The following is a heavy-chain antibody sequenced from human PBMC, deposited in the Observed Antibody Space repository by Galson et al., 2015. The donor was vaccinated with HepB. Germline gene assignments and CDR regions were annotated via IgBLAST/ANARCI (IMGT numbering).Heavy chain of an antibody. D-gene: IGHD2/OR15-2a*01. Sequence: SLRLSCAASGFTFSSYSMNWVRQAPGKGLEWVSSISSSSSYIYYADSVKGRFTISRDNAKNSLYLQMNSLRAEDTAVYYCASAPFWGYYFDYWGQGTLVTVSS. J-gene: IGHJ4*02. V-gene: IGHV3-21*01. CDR3: ASAPFWGYYFDY. CDR2: ISSSSSYI. CDR1: GFTFSSYS.